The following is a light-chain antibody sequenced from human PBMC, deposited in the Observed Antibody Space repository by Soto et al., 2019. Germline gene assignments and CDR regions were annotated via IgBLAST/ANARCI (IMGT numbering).Light chain of an antibody. J-gene: IGKJ4*01. Sequence: EVVLTQSPGTLSLYTGERATLSCRASQSVSSSYLACYQQKPGQAPKVLIYRASSRATGIPDRFSGSGSGTDFTLTISRLEPEDFAVYYCQQYGSSPLTFGGGTKVDIK. V-gene: IGKV3-20*01. CDR2: RAS. CDR1: QSVSSSY. CDR3: QQYGSSPLT.